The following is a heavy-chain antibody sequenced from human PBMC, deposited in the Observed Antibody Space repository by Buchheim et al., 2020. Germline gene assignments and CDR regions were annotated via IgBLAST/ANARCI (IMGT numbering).Heavy chain of an antibody. D-gene: IGHD2-8*01. CDR1: GGSISSSSYY. V-gene: IGHV4-39*01. Sequence: QLQLQESGPGLVKPAETLSLTCAVSGGSISSSSYYWGWIRQPPGKGLEWIGSIYYTGSTHYNPSLKSRVTISVDTSKNPFSLKRTSVTAADTAVYYCASRTCSDGVCYHYYGMDVWGQGIT. CDR2: IYYTGST. CDR3: ASRTCSDGVCYHYYGMDV. J-gene: IGHJ6*02.